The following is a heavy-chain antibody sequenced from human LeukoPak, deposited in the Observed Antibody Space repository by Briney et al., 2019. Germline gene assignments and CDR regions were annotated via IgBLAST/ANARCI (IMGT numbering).Heavy chain of an antibody. J-gene: IGHJ4*02. CDR2: IIPIFGTA. V-gene: IGHV1-69*05. CDR3: ARPHRRCSSTSCREYFDY. D-gene: IGHD2-2*01. CDR1: GGTFSSYA. Sequence: ASVKVSCKASGGTFSSYAISWVRQAPGQGLEWMGGIIPIFGTANYAQKFQGRVTIITDESTSTAYMELSSLRSEDTAVYYCARPHRRCSSTSCREYFDYWGQGTLVTVSS.